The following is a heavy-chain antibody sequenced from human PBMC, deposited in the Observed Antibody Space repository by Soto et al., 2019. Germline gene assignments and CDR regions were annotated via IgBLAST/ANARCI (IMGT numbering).Heavy chain of an antibody. J-gene: IGHJ3*02. CDR1: GYTFTSYD. CDR3: ATWTPDYSSGWRDVFDI. CDR2: MNPNSGNT. D-gene: IGHD6-19*01. Sequence: QVQLVQSGAEVKKPGASVKVSCKAYGYTFTSYDIKWVRQATGQGLEWMGWMNPNSGNTGYAQKFQGRVTMTRNTSISTAYMELSSLRSEDTAVYYCATWTPDYSSGWRDVFDIWGQGTMVTVSS. V-gene: IGHV1-8*01.